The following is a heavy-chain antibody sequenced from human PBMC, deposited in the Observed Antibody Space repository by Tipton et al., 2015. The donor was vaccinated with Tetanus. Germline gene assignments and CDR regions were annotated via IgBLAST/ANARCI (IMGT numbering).Heavy chain of an antibody. CDR3: AKESPYSSSWQRWTKPEGGDYFDY. D-gene: IGHD6-13*01. J-gene: IGHJ4*02. CDR2: ISGSGGST. V-gene: IGHV3-23*04. CDR1: GFTFSSYA. Sequence: VQLVQSGGGLVQPGGSLRLSCAASGFTFSSYAMSWVRQAPGKGLEWVSAISGSGGSTYYADSVKGRFTISRDNSKNTLYLQMNSLRAEDTAVYYCAKESPYSSSWQRWTKPEGGDYFDYWGQGTLVTVSS.